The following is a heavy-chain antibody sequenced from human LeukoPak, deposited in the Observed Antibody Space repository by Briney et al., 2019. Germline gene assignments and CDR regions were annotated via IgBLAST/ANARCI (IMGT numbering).Heavy chain of an antibody. CDR2: INPKSGGT. D-gene: IGHD2-2*01. V-gene: IGHV1-2*02. J-gene: IGHJ5*02. CDR1: GYICTGYY. CDR3: AREEYGFDP. Sequence: ASVKVSCKASGYICTGYYMHWGRQAPGQGLEWMGWINPKSGGTNYAQKFQGRVTMTRDTSIHTAYMELSRLRSDDTAVYYCAREEYGFDPWGQGTLVTVSS.